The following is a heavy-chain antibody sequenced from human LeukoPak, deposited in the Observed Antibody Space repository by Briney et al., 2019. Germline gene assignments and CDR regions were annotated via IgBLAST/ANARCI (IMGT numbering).Heavy chain of an antibody. Sequence: SETLSLTCAVYGGSFSGYYWNWIRQSPGKGLEWIGEINHSGSTNYNPSLKSRVTISVDTSKNQFSLKLSSVTAADTAVYYCVRGRGPRAEANRALEYWGQGTLVTVSS. D-gene: IGHD6-25*01. CDR2: INHSGST. CDR1: GGSFSGYY. V-gene: IGHV4-34*01. J-gene: IGHJ4*02. CDR3: VRGRGPRAEANRALEY.